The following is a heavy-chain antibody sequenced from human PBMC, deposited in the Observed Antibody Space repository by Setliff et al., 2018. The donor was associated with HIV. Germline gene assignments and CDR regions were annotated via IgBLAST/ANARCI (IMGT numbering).Heavy chain of an antibody. Sequence: ASVNVSCKASGYTFTSYGISWVRRAPGQGLEWIGWISAYNGNRNYAQKLQGRVTMTADTSTSTAYMELRRLRSDDTAVYYCAREIEQWLVDYWGQGTLVTVSS. CDR1: GYTFTSYG. CDR2: ISAYNGNR. D-gene: IGHD6-19*01. V-gene: IGHV1-18*01. CDR3: AREIEQWLVDY. J-gene: IGHJ4*02.